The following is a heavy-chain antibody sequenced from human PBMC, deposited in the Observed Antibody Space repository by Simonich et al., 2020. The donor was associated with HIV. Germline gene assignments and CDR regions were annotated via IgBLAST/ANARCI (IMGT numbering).Heavy chain of an antibody. D-gene: IGHD5-12*01. J-gene: IGHJ4*02. CDR2: INWSGGRT. CDR3: ARDLVRWLDY. Sequence: EVHLVESGGGVIRPGGTLSLSCAASGLTFDDYGMTWVRQAPGKGLGCVASINWSGGRTGYADSVKGRFTIARDNAKNSLYLQMNTLRAEDTALYYCARDLVRWLDYWGQGTLVTVSS. V-gene: IGHV3-20*04. CDR1: GLTFDDYG.